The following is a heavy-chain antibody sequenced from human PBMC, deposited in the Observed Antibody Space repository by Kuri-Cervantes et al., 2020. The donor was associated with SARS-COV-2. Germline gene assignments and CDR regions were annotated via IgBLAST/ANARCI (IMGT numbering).Heavy chain of an antibody. J-gene: IGHJ4*02. Sequence: GGSLRLSCAASGFTFSSYSMNWVRQAPGKGLEWVSSISSSSSYIYYADSVKGRFTISRDNAKNSLYLQMNSLRPEDTAVYYCARGYDFWNGYYDYWGQGTLVTVSS. CDR3: ARGYDFWNGYYDY. D-gene: IGHD3/OR15-3a*01. V-gene: IGHV3-21*04. CDR1: GFTFSSYS. CDR2: ISSSSSYI.